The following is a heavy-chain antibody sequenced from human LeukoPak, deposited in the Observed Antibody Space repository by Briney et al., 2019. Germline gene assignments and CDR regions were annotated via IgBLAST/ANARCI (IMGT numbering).Heavy chain of an antibody. Sequence: ASVKVSCKATSRISWVRQAPGQGLEWMGWIGTYGGDTYYAQKFQGRITVTTDTSTSTVYMELRNLRSDDTAVYYCARDLWYFYDDSGYNRDFDSWGQGTLVTVSS. CDR3: ARDLWYFYDDSGYNRDFDS. CDR2: IGTYGGDT. D-gene: IGHD3-22*01. V-gene: IGHV1-18*01. CDR1: TSR. J-gene: IGHJ5*01.